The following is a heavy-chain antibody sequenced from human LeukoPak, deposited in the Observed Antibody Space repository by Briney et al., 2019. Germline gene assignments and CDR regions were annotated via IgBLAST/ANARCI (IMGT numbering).Heavy chain of an antibody. J-gene: IGHJ4*02. V-gene: IGHV1-3*01. Sequence: ASVKVSCKASGYTFISYAIHWVRQAPGQRLEWMGWINAGDGNTKYSQKFQGRVTITRDTSASTAYMELSSLRSEDTAVYYCASLPLDTLTGRTAGAFDYWGQGTLVTVSS. D-gene: IGHD3-9*01. CDR1: GYTFISYA. CDR3: ASLPLDTLTGRTAGAFDY. CDR2: INAGDGNT.